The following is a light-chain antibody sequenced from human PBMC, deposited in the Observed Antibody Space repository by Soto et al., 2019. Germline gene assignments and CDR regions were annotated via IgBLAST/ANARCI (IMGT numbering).Light chain of an antibody. CDR1: SSDVGGYNY. Sequence: QSALTQPASVSGSPGQSITISCTGTSSDVGGYNYVSWYQQHPGKAPKLMIYDVSNRPSGVSNRFSGSKSGNTASLTISGLQAEDEPDYYCSSYTSSSTLYVVGTGTKLTVL. J-gene: IGLJ1*01. V-gene: IGLV2-14*01. CDR2: DVS. CDR3: SSYTSSSTLYV.